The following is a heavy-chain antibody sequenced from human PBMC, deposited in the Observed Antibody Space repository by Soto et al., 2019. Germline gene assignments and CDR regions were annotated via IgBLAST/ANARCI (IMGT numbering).Heavy chain of an antibody. Sequence: GGSLRLSCAASGFTLRDYYMIWIRQAPGKGLEWVSQISSSGTTIFYADSVKGRFTISRDNAKNSLYLQMISLRAEDTAVYYCARDSGGYCSGGTCYLVDYWGQGTQVTVFS. CDR1: GFTLRDYY. J-gene: IGHJ4*02. V-gene: IGHV3-11*01. CDR2: ISSSGTTI. CDR3: ARDSGGYCSGGTCYLVDY. D-gene: IGHD2-15*01.